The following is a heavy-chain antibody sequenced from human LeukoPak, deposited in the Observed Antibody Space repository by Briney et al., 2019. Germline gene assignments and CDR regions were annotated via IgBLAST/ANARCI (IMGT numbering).Heavy chain of an antibody. J-gene: IGHJ6*02. D-gene: IGHD2-15*01. Sequence: SETLSLTCAVYCGSFRGYYWSWIRQPPGKGLEWMGEINHSGSTNYNPSLKSRVTISVDTSKNQFSLKLSSVTAAHTAVYYCAREWGGYCSGGSCRPGFRDVWGQGTTVSVSS. V-gene: IGHV4-34*01. CDR3: AREWGGYCSGGSCRPGFRDV. CDR2: INHSGST. CDR1: CGSFRGYY.